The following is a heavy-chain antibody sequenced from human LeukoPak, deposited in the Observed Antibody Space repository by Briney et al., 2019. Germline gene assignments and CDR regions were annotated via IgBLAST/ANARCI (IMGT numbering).Heavy chain of an antibody. CDR3: ARSWNYYYYYMDV. D-gene: IGHD1-1*01. Sequence: GESLKISCKGSGYSFTSYWIGWVRQMPGKGLEWVGIIYPGDSDTRYSPSFQGQVTISADKSISTAYLQWSSLKASDTAMYYCARSWNYYYYYMDVWGKGTTVTVSS. J-gene: IGHJ6*03. CDR2: IYPGDSDT. CDR1: GYSFTSYW. V-gene: IGHV5-51*01.